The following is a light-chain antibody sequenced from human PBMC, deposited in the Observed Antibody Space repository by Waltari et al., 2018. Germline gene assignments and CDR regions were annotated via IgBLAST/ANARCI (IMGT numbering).Light chain of an antibody. J-gene: IGLJ2*01. CDR2: DVS. Sequence: QSALPQPASMSGSPGQSITISCTGTSSDIGGYDFISWYQQHPGKSPRLIIFDVSLRPSGVSGRFSGSKSGNTASLSISGLQADDEADYFCSSYTDINIALIFGGGTKVTVL. V-gene: IGLV2-14*01. CDR1: SSDIGGYDF. CDR3: SSYTDINIALI.